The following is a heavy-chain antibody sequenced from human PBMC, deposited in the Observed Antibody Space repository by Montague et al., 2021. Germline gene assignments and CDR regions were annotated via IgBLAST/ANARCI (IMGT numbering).Heavy chain of an antibody. CDR2: FFYRGNT. CDR1: GGSISSGGYY. V-gene: IGHV4-31*03. D-gene: IGHD3-10*01. Sequence: TLSLTCTVSGGSISSGGYYWSCIRQPPGKRLGWSGYFFYRGNTYYNPSLKSRVIISVDTSKNQFSLMLSSVTAADTAVYYCARAEDYYGSGSYLGFDYWGQGTLVTVSS. J-gene: IGHJ4*02. CDR3: ARAEDYYGSGSYLGFDY.